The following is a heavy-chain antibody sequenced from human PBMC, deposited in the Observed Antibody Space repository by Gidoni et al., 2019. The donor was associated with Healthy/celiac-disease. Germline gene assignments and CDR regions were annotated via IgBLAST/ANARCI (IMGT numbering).Heavy chain of an antibody. V-gene: IGHV4-59*01. Sequence: QVQLQESGPGLVKPSETLSLTCTVSGGSISSYYWRWIRQPPGKGLEWIGYIHYSGSTNYNPSLKSRVTISVDTSKNQFSLKLSSVTAADTAVYYCAREGRSGYSYAIVGDDAFDIWGQGTMVTVSS. CDR2: IHYSGST. D-gene: IGHD5-18*01. CDR3: AREGRSGYSYAIVGDDAFDI. CDR1: GGSISSYY. J-gene: IGHJ3*02.